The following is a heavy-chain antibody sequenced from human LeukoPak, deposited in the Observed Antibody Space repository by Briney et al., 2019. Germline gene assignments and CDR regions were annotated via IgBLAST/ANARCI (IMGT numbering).Heavy chain of an antibody. V-gene: IGHV3-74*01. Sequence: PGGSLRLSCAASGFAFSAYWMHWVRRAPGRGLVWVSRINNDGYNIIYADSVKGRFTISRDNAKNTLYLQMNSLRAEDTGVYYCARTDWYHNDYWGQGTPVTVSS. D-gene: IGHD3-9*01. CDR3: ARTDWYHNDY. J-gene: IGHJ4*02. CDR2: INNDGYNI. CDR1: GFAFSAYW.